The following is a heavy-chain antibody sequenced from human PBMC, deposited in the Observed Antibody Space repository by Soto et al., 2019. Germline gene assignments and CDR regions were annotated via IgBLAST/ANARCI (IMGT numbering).Heavy chain of an antibody. J-gene: IGHJ6*02. CDR1: SDSMNSGGYY. CDR3: ARRGGSSSGYYYHAMDV. CDR2: IYSNGDT. D-gene: IGHD6-6*01. V-gene: IGHV4-31*03. Sequence: SETLSLTCSVSSDSMNSGGYYWSWIRQHPGKGLEWIGYIYSNGDTYYNPSLKSRVTISVDTSKNQFSLNLTSVTAADTAVYYCARRGGSSSGYYYHAMDVWGQGTTVTVSS.